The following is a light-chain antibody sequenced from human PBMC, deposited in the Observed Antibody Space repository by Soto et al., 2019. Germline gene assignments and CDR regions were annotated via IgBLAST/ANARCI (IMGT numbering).Light chain of an antibody. V-gene: IGKV3-20*01. J-gene: IGKJ4*01. CDR2: GAS. Sequence: EIVLTQSPGTLSLSPGERATLSCRASQSVSSSYLAWYQQKPGQAPRLLIYGASSRDTGIPDRFSGSGSGTDFTITICRLEAEDFAVYYCQQYCRSPPFTFGGGTKVEIK. CDR3: QQYCRSPPFT. CDR1: QSVSSSY.